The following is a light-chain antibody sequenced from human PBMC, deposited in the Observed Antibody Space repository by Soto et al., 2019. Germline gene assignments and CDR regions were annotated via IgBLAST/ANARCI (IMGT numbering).Light chain of an antibody. J-gene: IGKJ4*01. CDR1: QSVTTN. V-gene: IGKV3-15*01. CDR2: DAS. Sequence: EVVMTQSPATLSVSPGERVTFSCRASQSVTTNLAWYQHKPGQSPRLLISDASTGSSGIPPRFSGSGSGTEFTLTIDRLQSADFAVYYCQQYDRWPVTFGGETNVEIK. CDR3: QQYDRWPVT.